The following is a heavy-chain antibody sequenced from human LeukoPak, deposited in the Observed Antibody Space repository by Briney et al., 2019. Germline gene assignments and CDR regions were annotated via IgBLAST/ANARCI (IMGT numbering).Heavy chain of an antibody. V-gene: IGHV3-13*01. D-gene: IGHD3-22*01. CDR3: ARAATFPDSSGYYLLYYFDY. Sequence: PGGSLRLSCAASGFTSSSYDMHWVRQATGKGLEWVSAIGTAGDTYYPGSVKGRFTISRENAKNSLYLQMNSLRAGDTAVYYCARAATFPDSSGYYLLYYFDYWGQGTLVTVSS. J-gene: IGHJ4*02. CDR2: IGTAGDT. CDR1: GFTSSSYD.